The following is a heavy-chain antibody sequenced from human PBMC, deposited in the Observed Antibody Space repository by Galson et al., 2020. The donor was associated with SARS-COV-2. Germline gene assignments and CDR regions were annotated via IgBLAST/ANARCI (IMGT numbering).Heavy chain of an antibody. CDR2: INHRGST. V-gene: IGHV4-34*01. CDR1: SGSFRGYY. J-gene: IGHJ3*01. D-gene: IGHD3-10*01. Sequence: SETLSLTCAVYSGSFRGYYWTWIRQPPGKGLEWIGEINHRGSTDHNPSPKSRVTLSIDTSKNQFSLHLNSVNAADTAMYYCARGSWGRRFEGSLSFLRDAYDLWGQGTMVTVSS. CDR3: ARGSWGRRFEGSLSFLRDAYDL.